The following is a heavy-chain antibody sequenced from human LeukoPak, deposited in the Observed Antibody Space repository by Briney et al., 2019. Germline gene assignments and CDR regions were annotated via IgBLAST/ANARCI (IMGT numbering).Heavy chain of an antibody. Sequence: GGSLRLSCAASGFTFSSYSINWVRQAPGKGLEWVSSISSSSSYIYYADSVKGRFTISRDNAKNSLYLQMNSLRAEDTAVYYCARINLGSQREAAFDIWGQGTMVTVSS. CDR3: ARINLGSQREAAFDI. CDR1: GFTFSSYS. CDR2: ISSSSSYI. J-gene: IGHJ3*02. D-gene: IGHD1-26*01. V-gene: IGHV3-21*01.